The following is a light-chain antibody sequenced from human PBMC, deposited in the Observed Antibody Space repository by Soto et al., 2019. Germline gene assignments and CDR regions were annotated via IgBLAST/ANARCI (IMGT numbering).Light chain of an antibody. Sequence: EILMTQSQATLFVSAGERATLSWGASQSVSGNLAWYQQKPGQAPRLLIYGASTRDTGIPARFSGSGSGTEFTLTISSLKYEDVAVYYCQQYNNWILTFGGGTKVDIK. CDR2: GAS. J-gene: IGKJ4*01. V-gene: IGKV3-15*01. CDR3: QQYNNWILT. CDR1: QSVSGN.